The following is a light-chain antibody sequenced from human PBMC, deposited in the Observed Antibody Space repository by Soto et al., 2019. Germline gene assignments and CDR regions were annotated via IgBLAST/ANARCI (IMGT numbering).Light chain of an antibody. V-gene: IGLV2-14*01. CDR2: EVS. Sequence: QSALTQPASVSGSPGQSITISCTGTSIDIGSNNYVSWFQQRPGKAPTLIIYEVSNRPSGVSTHFSGSKSGNTASLTISGLLPEDEAEYYCSSYTTTTRLFGGGTKLTV. J-gene: IGLJ3*02. CDR1: SIDIGSNNY. CDR3: SSYTTTTRL.